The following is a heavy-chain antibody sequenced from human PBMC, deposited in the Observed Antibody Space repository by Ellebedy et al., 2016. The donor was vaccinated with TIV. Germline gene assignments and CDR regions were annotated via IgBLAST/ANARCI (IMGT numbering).Heavy chain of an antibody. Sequence: PGGSLRLSCAASGFTFSSYSMNWVRQAPGKGLEWVSSISSSSSYIYYADSVKGRFTISRDNAKNSLYLQMNSLRAEDTAVYYCARSYNWNSNWFDPWGQGTLVTVSS. CDR3: ARSYNWNSNWFDP. D-gene: IGHD1-20*01. CDR1: GFTFSSYS. V-gene: IGHV3-21*01. J-gene: IGHJ5*02. CDR2: ISSSSSYI.